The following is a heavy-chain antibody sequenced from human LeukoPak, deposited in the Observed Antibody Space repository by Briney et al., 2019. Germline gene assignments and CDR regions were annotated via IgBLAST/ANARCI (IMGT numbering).Heavy chain of an antibody. V-gene: IGHV3-9*01. CDR3: AKVNGIAAASAYLGEYDY. D-gene: IGHD6-13*01. CDR1: GFTFDDYA. Sequence: GGSLRLSCAASGFTFDDYAMPWVRQAPGKGLEWVSGISWNSGSIGYADSVKGRFTISRDNAKNSLYLQMNSLRAEDTALYYCAKVNGIAAASAYLGEYDYWGQGTLVTVSS. J-gene: IGHJ4*02. CDR2: ISWNSGSI.